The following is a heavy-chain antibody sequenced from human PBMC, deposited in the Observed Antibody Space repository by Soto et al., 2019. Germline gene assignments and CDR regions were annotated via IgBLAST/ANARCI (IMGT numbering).Heavy chain of an antibody. CDR1: GFSFSSYE. J-gene: IGHJ4*02. CDR3: AVTMIVVVGFDF. Sequence: VQLVESGGGLVQPGGSLTLSCAASGFSFSSYEMKWVRQAPGKGLEWVSYISSRGGTIHYADSVRGRFTISRDNAKNSLYLQMNSLRTEDTAVYYCAVTMIVVVGFDFWGQGALVTVAS. CDR2: ISSRGGTI. D-gene: IGHD3-22*01. V-gene: IGHV3-48*03.